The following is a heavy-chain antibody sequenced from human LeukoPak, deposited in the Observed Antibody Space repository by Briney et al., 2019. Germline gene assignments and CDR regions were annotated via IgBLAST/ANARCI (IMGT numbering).Heavy chain of an antibody. CDR1: GFTFSSYA. CDR2: INDSGGYT. D-gene: IGHD2-8*02. J-gene: IGHJ4*02. V-gene: IGHV3-23*01. CDR3: AKAGPYYFPY. Sequence: GGSLRLSCAASGFTFSSYAMSWVRQAPGKGLEWVSIINDSGGYTFYADSVKGRFTISRDNSKNTLYLQMNSLRAEDTAVYYCAKAGPYYFPYWGQGTLVTVSS.